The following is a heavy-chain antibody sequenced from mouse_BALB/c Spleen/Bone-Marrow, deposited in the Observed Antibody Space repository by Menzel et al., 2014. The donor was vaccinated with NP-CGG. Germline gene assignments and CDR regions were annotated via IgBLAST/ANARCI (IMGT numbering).Heavy chain of an antibody. V-gene: IGHV14-3*02. D-gene: IGHD2-14*01. Sequence: EVQLQQSGEEFVKPGASVKLSCTASGFNIKDTYMHWVKQRPEQGLEWIGRIDPANGNTKYDPNFQGKATITADTSANTADLQLSSLTSEDTAVYYCARWDYRYDYWEQGATLTVS. CDR3: ARWDYRYDY. CDR1: GFNIKDTY. CDR2: IDPANGNT. J-gene: IGHJ2*01.